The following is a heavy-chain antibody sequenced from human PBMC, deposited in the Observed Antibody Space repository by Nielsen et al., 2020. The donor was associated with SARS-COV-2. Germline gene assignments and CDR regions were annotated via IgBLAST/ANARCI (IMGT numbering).Heavy chain of an antibody. CDR3: AKEWGLGEVVVVTTFGD. J-gene: IGHJ4*02. D-gene: IGHD2-15*01. CDR2: ISYDGTKT. V-gene: IGHV3-30*18. Sequence: GESLKISCAASGFTFSTSGMHWVRQAPGKGLEWVAFISYDGTKTQYIDSVKDRFAISRDNSKNTLYLQMNSLRAEDTAIYYCAKEWGLGEVVVVTTFGDWGQGTLVTVSS. CDR1: GFTFSTSG.